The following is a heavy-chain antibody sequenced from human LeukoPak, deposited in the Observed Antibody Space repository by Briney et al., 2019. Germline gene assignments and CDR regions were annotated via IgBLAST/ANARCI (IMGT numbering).Heavy chain of an antibody. Sequence: GGSLRLSCAASGFTFSSYAMSWVRQAPGKGLEWVSAVSGSGGSTYYADSVRGRFTISRDNSDNTLYLQMNTLRAEDTAVYYCAKDRHSSGRAYDFDYWGQGTLVTVSS. CDR3: AKDRHSSGRAYDFDY. CDR1: GFTFSSYA. CDR2: VSGSGGST. D-gene: IGHD6-19*01. J-gene: IGHJ4*02. V-gene: IGHV3-23*01.